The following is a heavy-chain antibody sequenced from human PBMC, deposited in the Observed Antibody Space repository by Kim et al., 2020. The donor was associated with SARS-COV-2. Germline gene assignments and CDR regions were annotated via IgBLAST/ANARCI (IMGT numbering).Heavy chain of an antibody. CDR3: ANDCSSGWPGCGKVGDY. V-gene: IGHV3-23*01. D-gene: IGHD6-19*01. Sequence: GGSLRLSCAASGFTFSSYAMSWVRQAPGKGLEWVSAISGSGGSTYYADSVKGRFTISRDNSKNTLYLQMNSLRAEDTAVYYCANDCSSGWPGCGKVGDYWGQGTLVTVSS. J-gene: IGHJ4*02. CDR2: ISGSGGST. CDR1: GFTFSSYA.